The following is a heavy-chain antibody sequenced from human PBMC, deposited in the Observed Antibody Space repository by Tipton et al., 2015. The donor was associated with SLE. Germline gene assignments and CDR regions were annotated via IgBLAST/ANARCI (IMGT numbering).Heavy chain of an antibody. CDR1: GFTFGDYA. CDR2: ISGSGGST. V-gene: IGHV3-23*01. J-gene: IGHJ4*02. Sequence: SLRLSCTASGFTFGDYAMNWVRQAPGKGLEWVSGISGSGGSTYYADSVKGRFTISRDNSKNTLFLQMNSLRAEDTAVYYCAKDGGFLIMITFGWGQGTLVTVSS. D-gene: IGHD3-16*01. CDR3: AKDGGFLIMITFG.